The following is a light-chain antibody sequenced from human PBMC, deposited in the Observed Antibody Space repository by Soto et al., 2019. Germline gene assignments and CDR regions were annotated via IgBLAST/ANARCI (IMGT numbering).Light chain of an antibody. J-gene: IGLJ3*02. CDR3: QTWGTGIPWV. V-gene: IGLV4-69*01. CDR2: LNSDGSH. Sequence: QSVLTQSPSASASLGASVKGTCTLSSGHSSYAIAWHQQQPEKGPRYLMKLNSDGSHSKGDGIPDRFSGSSSGAERYLTISSLQSEDEADYYCQTWGTGIPWVFGGGTKLTVL. CDR1: SGHSSYA.